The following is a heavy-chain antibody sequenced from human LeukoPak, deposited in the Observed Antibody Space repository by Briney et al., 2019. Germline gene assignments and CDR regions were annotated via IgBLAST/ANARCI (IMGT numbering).Heavy chain of an antibody. V-gene: IGHV3-53*01. CDR2: IYSGGST. J-gene: IGHJ3*02. D-gene: IGHD6-13*01. Sequence: GGSLRLSCAASGFTVSSNYMSWVRQAPGKGREWVSVIYSGGSTYYADSVKGRFTISRDNSKNTLYLQMNSLRAEDTAVYYCARGYSSSWYYDGAFDIWGQGTMVTVSS. CDR3: ARGYSSSWYYDGAFDI. CDR1: GFTVSSNY.